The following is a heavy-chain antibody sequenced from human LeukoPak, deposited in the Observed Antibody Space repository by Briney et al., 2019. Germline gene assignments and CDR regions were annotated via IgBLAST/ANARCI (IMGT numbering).Heavy chain of an antibody. J-gene: IGHJ6*03. CDR2: ITSSSTYT. V-gene: IGHV3-21*01. CDR3: ARDRGYSYGLWDDYYYMDV. D-gene: IGHD5-18*01. CDR1: GFSFSSYN. Sequence: PGGPLRLSCAASGFSFSSYNMNWVRQTPGKGLEWVSSITSSSTYTFYADSVKGRFTISRDNARNSLYLQMNSLRAEDTAVYYCARDRGYSYGLWDDYYYMDVWGKGTTVTISS.